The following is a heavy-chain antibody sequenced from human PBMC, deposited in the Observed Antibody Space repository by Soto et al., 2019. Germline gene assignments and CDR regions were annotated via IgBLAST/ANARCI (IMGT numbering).Heavy chain of an antibody. V-gene: IGHV1-69*12. J-gene: IGHJ6*02. CDR2: IIPIFGTA. CDR3: ATDKDRVRSGGNYYYPLDV. Sequence: QVQLVQSGAEVMQPGTSVRVSCKASGGTFSSYAISWVRQAPGQGLEWMGGIIPIFGTADYAQKFQGRVTITADESTTTAYTDMPRLTSQDTAVYLSATDKDRVRSGGNYYYPLDVWGQGTTVTVSS. CDR1: GGTFSSYA. D-gene: IGHD3-3*01.